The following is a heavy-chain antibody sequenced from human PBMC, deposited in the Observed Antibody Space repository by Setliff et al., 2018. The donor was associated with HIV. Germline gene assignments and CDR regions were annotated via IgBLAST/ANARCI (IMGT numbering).Heavy chain of an antibody. Sequence: SETLSLTCTVSGTSISSSSYFWGWIRQPPGKGLEWIGSIYYSGSTYYNPSLKSRVTISVDTSKNQFSLKLSSVTAADTAVYYCARHYNVNYYVRKDFDYWGQGTLVTVSS. V-gene: IGHV4-39*01. CDR2: IYYSGST. CDR1: GTSISSSSYF. CDR3: ARHYNVNYYVRKDFDY. J-gene: IGHJ4*02. D-gene: IGHD1-26*01.